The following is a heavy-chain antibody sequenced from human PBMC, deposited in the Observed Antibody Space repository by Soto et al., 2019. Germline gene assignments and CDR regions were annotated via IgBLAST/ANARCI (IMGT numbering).Heavy chain of an antibody. Sequence: GDSLQISCKASGYNFTTYWIGWVRQMPGKGLELMGVIYPADSDTRYRPPFQGQVTFSADKSLTTAYLQWNSLKTSDTATYYCARRRAWNDAFDFWGLGSLVTVSS. V-gene: IGHV5-51*01. J-gene: IGHJ4*02. D-gene: IGHD1-1*01. CDR3: ARRRAWNDAFDF. CDR1: GYNFTTYW. CDR2: IYPADSDT.